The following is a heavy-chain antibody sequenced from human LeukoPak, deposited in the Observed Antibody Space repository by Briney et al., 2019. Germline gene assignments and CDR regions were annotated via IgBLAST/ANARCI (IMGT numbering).Heavy chain of an antibody. CDR1: GGSFSGYY. Sequence: SETLSLTCAVSGGSFSGYYWSWIRQPPGQGLEWIGEINHSGSTNYNPSHNSRVTISAATYTNHFSLKLSSVTAADTAVVYCARGLKAARPFDYWGQGTLVTVSS. CDR3: ARGLKAARPFDY. CDR2: INHSGST. D-gene: IGHD6-6*01. V-gene: IGHV4-34*01. J-gene: IGHJ4*02.